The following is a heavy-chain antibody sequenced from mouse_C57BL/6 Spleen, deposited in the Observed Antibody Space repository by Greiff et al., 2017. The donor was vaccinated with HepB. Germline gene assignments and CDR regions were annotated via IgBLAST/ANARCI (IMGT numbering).Heavy chain of an antibody. CDR2: IHPNSGST. CDR3: ASYDYDEGTWFAY. V-gene: IGHV1-64*01. CDR1: GDTFTSYW. D-gene: IGHD2-4*01. Sequence: QVQLQQPGAELVKPGASVKLSCKASGDTFTSYWMHWVKQRPGQGLEWIGMIHPNSGSTNYNEKFKSKATLTVDKSSSTAYMQLSSLTSEDSAVYYCASYDYDEGTWFAYWGQGTLVTVSA. J-gene: IGHJ3*01.